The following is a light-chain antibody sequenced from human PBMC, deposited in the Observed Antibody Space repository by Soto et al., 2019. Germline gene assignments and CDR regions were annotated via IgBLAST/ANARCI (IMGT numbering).Light chain of an antibody. J-gene: IGLJ1*01. Sequence: QCVLTQPASVSGAPVQGVTIFCTGSSSNIGAGYDVHWYQQLPGTAPKLLIYGNSNRPSGVPDRFSGSKSGTSASLAITGLQAEDEADHYCQSYDSSLSALYVFGTGTKVTVL. CDR1: SSNIGAGYD. CDR3: QSYDSSLSALYV. CDR2: GNS. V-gene: IGLV1-40*01.